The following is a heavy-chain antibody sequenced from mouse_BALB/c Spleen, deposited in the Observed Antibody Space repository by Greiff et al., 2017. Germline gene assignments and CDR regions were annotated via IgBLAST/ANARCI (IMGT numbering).Heavy chain of an antibody. V-gene: IGHV5-4*02. Sequence: EVKLMESGGGLVKPGGSLKLSCAASGFTFSDYYMYWVRQTPEKRLEWVATISDGGSYTYYPDSVKGRFTISRDNAKNNLYLQMSSLKSEDTAMYYCARGERYSYFDYWGQGTTLTVSS. CDR2: ISDGGSYT. D-gene: IGHD2-14*01. J-gene: IGHJ2*01. CDR3: ARGERYSYFDY. CDR1: GFTFSDYY.